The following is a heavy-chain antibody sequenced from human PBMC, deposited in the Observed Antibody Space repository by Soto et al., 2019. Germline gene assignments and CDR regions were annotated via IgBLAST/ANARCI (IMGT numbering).Heavy chain of an antibody. Sequence: SETLSLTCPVSGGSISSYYWSWIRQPPGKGLEGIGYIYYRGSTNYNPSLKSRVTISVDTSKNQFALKLSSVTAADTAVYYCARFNDYIWGSYRYRKGAFDIWGQGTMVTVSS. D-gene: IGHD3-16*02. J-gene: IGHJ3*02. CDR2: IYYRGST. V-gene: IGHV4-59*01. CDR3: ARFNDYIWGSYRYRKGAFDI. CDR1: GGSISSYY.